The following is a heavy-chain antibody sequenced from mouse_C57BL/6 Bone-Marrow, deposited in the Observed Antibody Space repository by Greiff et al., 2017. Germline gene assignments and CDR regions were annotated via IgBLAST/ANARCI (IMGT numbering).Heavy chain of an antibody. CDR3: ARGSEGGFAY. CDR1: GFTFSDYG. CDR2: ISSGSSTI. J-gene: IGHJ3*01. Sequence: EVMLVESGGGLVKPGGSLKLSCAASGFTFSDYGMHWVRQAPEKGLEWVAYISSGSSTIYYADTVKGRFTISRDNAKNTLFLQMTSLRSEDAAMYYCARGSEGGFAYWGQGTLVTVSA. V-gene: IGHV5-17*01.